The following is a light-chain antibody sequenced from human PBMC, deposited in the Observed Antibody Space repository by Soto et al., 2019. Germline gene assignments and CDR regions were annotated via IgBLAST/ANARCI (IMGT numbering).Light chain of an antibody. CDR2: GAS. J-gene: IGKJ4*01. Sequence: DIVLTQSPGTLSLSPGERAALSCRASQSVSSSYLAWYQQKPGQAPRLLIYGASNRATCIPDRFSGSGSGTDFTLTISRLEHEDLAVYYCQQYDNSPLTFGGGTKVEIK. CDR1: QSVSSSY. CDR3: QQYDNSPLT. V-gene: IGKV3-20*01.